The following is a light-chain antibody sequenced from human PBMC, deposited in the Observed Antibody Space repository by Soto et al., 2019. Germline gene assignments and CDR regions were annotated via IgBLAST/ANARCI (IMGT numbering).Light chain of an antibody. V-gene: IGLV3-21*02. CDR1: NIGSKS. CDR2: EDS. CDR3: QVWDSSSDRLYV. Sequence: YELTQPPSASVAPGQTARITCGGNNIGSKSVHWYPQKPGQAPVLVGYEDSGRPSGMPERFSGSNSGNTATLTIRRVEAGDEADYYCQVWDSSSDRLYVFGTGTKVTVL. J-gene: IGLJ1*01.